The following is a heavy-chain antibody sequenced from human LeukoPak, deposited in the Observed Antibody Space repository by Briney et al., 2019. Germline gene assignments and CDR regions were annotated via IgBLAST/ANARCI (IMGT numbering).Heavy chain of an antibody. CDR1: AYTFTGYY. CDR2: IDPNNGDT. Sequence: ASVKVSCKASAYTFTGYYLHSVRQAPGQELEWMGWIDPNNGDTDYAQKFQGRVTMTRDRSISTAYMELSRLTSDDTAVYYCARRSRNGLDAFDIWGQGTMVTVSS. CDR3: ARRSRNGLDAFDI. V-gene: IGHV1-2*02. D-gene: IGHD1-14*01. J-gene: IGHJ3*02.